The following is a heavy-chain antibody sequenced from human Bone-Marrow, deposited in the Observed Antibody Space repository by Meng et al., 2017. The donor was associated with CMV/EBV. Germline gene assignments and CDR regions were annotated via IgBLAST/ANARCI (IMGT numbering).Heavy chain of an antibody. D-gene: IGHD2-2*01. CDR2: ISNSGSSI. CDR1: GFTFSDYS. Sequence: GGSLRLSCAASGFTFSDYSMSWIRQAPGRGLEWISYISNSGSSIYYADSVKGRFTISRDNAKNSLYLQMNSLGAEDTAVYYCTRDHSRYCSSTSCYSGYYYYVMDVWGQGTTVTVSS. CDR3: TRDHSRYCSSTSCYSGYYYYVMDV. J-gene: IGHJ6*02. V-gene: IGHV3-11*01.